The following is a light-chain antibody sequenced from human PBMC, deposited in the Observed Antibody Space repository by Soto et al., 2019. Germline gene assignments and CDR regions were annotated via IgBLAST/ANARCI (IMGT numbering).Light chain of an antibody. CDR1: QSVLYNSNNKNH. CDR3: QQYYSIPFT. CDR2: GAS. J-gene: IGKJ2*01. Sequence: DSVMTQAPDSLAVSLGERATINCKSSQSVLYNSNNKNHLGWFQQKPGHPPKLLIYGASFRPSGVPDRFSGSGSGTDFTLTISSLQDEDVAVYYCQQYYSIPFTFGQGTKVDIK. V-gene: IGKV4-1*01.